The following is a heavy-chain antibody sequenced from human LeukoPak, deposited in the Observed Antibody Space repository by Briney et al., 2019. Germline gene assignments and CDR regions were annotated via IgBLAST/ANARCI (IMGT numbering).Heavy chain of an antibody. CDR3: ARGVIPAVHLDV. CDR1: GGSISSGGYY. D-gene: IGHD2-2*01. V-gene: IGHV4-31*03. CDR2: IYYSGRT. Sequence: SETLSLTCTVSGGSISSGGYYWSWHRQHPGPGLEWVGYIYYSGRTYYNPSLKRRVTISVDTSKNQFSLKLSSVTAADTAVYYCARGVIPAVHLDVWGKGTTVTVSS. J-gene: IGHJ6*04.